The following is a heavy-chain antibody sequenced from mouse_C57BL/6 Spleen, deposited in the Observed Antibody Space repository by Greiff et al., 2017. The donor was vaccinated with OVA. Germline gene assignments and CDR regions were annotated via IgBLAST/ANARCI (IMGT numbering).Heavy chain of an antibody. J-gene: IGHJ3*01. CDR2: ISSGSSTI. V-gene: IGHV5-17*01. Sequence: DVQLVESGGGLVKPGGSLKLSCAASGFTFSDYGMHWVRQAPEKGLEWVAYISSGSSTISYADTVKGRFTISRDNAKNTLFLQMTSLRSEETAMYYCARHGCAYWGKGTLVTVSA. CDR3: ARHGCAY. CDR1: GFTFSDYG.